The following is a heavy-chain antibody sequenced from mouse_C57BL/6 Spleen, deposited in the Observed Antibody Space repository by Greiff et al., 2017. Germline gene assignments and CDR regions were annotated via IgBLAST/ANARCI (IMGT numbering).Heavy chain of an antibody. J-gene: IGHJ3*01. CDR2: INPNNGGT. CDR1: GYTFTDYN. Sequence: VQLQQSGPELVKPGASVKIPCKASGYTFTDYNMDWVKQSHGKSLEWIGDINPNNGGTIYNQKFKGKATLTVDKSSSTAYMELRSLTSEDTAVYYCAKPATYGSSYGFAYWGQGTLVTVSA. D-gene: IGHD1-1*01. CDR3: AKPATYGSSYGFAY. V-gene: IGHV1-18*01.